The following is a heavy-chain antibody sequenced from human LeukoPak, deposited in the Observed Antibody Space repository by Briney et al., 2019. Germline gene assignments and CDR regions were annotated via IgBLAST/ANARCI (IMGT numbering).Heavy chain of an antibody. D-gene: IGHD3-10*01. J-gene: IGHJ4*02. Sequence: GESLKISCKGSGYSFTSYWIGWVRQMPGKGLEWMGIIYPGDSDTRYSPSFQGQVTISADKSISTAYLQWSSLKASDTAMYYCARHPPHYGSGSYYRPRYSDYWGQGTLVTVSS. V-gene: IGHV5-51*01. CDR3: ARHPPHYGSGSYYRPRYSDY. CDR1: GYSFTSYW. CDR2: IYPGDSDT.